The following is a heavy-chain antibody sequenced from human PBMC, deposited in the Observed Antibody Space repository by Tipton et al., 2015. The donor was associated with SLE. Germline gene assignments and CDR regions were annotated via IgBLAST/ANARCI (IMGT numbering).Heavy chain of an antibody. V-gene: IGHV3-21*03. CDR1: GFKFRDYW. CDR3: ARAESSSSYFDY. CDR2: ISSSSNFI. J-gene: IGHJ4*02. D-gene: IGHD6-6*01. Sequence: SLRLSCTISGFKFRDYWMTWVRQAPGRGLEWVSSISSSSNFIYYADSVKGRFTISRDNSKNSVYLQMNSLRAEDTGVYYCARAESSSSYFDYWGQGTLVAVSS.